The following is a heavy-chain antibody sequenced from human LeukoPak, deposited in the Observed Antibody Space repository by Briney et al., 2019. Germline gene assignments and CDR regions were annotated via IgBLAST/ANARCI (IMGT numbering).Heavy chain of an antibody. Sequence: GGSLRLSCAASGFTFSSYEMNWVRQAPGKGLEWVSYISSSSGPIYYADSVKGRFTISRDNAKNSLYLQMNSLRAGDTAVYYCARDSFRGSYSDYWGQGTLVTVSS. CDR1: GFTFSSYE. J-gene: IGHJ4*02. CDR2: ISSSSGPI. CDR3: ARDSFRGSYSDY. V-gene: IGHV3-48*03. D-gene: IGHD1-26*01.